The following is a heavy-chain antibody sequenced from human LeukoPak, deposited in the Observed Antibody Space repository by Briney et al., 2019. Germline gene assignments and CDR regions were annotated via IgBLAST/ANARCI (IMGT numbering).Heavy chain of an antibody. J-gene: IGHJ6*03. D-gene: IGHD3-3*01. CDR3: ARHPKSSYYDFWSGYYNPYYYYYMDV. CDR2: INHSGST. V-gene: IGHV4-34*01. CDR1: GGSFSGYY. Sequence: PSETLSLTCAVYGGSFSGYYWSWIRQPPGKGLEWIGAINHSGSTNYNPSLKSRVTISVDTSKNQFSLKLSSVTAADTAVYYCARHPKSSYYDFWSGYYNPYYYYYMDVWGKGTTVTVSS.